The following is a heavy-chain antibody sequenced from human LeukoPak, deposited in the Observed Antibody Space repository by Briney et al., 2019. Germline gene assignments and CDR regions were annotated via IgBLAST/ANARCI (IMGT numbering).Heavy chain of an antibody. V-gene: IGHV4-31*03. CDR3: ARGRRYYGSGSSFFDY. CDR2: IYYSGST. CDR1: GGSISSGGYY. D-gene: IGHD3-10*01. Sequence: SQTLSLTCTVSGGSISSGGYYWSWIRQHPGKGLEWIGYIYYSGSTYYNPSLKSRVTISVDTSENQFSLKLSSVTAADTAVYYCARGRRYYGSGSSFFDYWGQGTLVTVSS. J-gene: IGHJ4*02.